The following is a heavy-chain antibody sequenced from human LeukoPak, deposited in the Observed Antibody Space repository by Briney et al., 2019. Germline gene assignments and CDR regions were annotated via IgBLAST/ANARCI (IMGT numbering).Heavy chain of an antibody. CDR1: GFTFSSYA. CDR2: ISGSGGVP. V-gene: IGHV3-23*01. D-gene: IGHD2-21*01. J-gene: IGHJ4*02. Sequence: PGGSLRLSCAASGFTFSSYAMSSVRQASGKGLGWVSTISGSGGVPYYADYVKGRFTMYRYNSQNTLYLQMNSLRAEDTAVYYCAKATNVVVVNAISWWGQGTLVTVSS. CDR3: AKATNVVVVNAISW.